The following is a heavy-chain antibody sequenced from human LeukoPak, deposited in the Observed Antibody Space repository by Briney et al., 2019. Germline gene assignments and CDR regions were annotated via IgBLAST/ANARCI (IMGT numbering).Heavy chain of an antibody. CDR2: INPNSGGT. D-gene: IGHD1-1*01. J-gene: IGHJ3*02. Sequence: ASVKVPCKASGYTFTGYYMHWVRQAPGQGLEWMGWINPNSGGTNYAQKFQGRVTMTRDTSISTAYMELSRLRSDDTAVYYCARTWKKSDAFDIWGQGTMVTVSS. CDR1: GYTFTGYY. CDR3: ARTWKKSDAFDI. V-gene: IGHV1-2*02.